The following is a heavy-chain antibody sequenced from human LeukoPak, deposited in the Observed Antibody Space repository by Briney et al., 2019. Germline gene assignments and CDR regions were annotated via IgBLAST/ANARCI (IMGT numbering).Heavy chain of an antibody. D-gene: IGHD3-9*01. CDR2: IKSKTDGGTT. V-gene: IGHV3-15*01. J-gene: IGHJ4*02. Sequence: GGSLRLSCAASGFTFSNAWMSWVRQAPGKGLEWVGRIKSKTDGGTTDYAAPVKGRFTISRDDSKNTLYLQMNSLKTEDTAVYYCTAPGTVLRYFDWLLPLDYWGQGTLVTVSS. CDR1: GFTFSNAW. CDR3: TAPGTVLRYFDWLLPLDY.